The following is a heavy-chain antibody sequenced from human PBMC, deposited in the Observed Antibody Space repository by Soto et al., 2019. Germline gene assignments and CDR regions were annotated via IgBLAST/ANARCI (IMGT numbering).Heavy chain of an antibody. CDR1: GGSISSSSYY. CDR2: IYYSGST. J-gene: IGHJ5*02. D-gene: IGHD6-13*01. Sequence: SETLSLTCTVSGGSISSSSYYWGWIRQPPGKGLEWIGSIYYSGSTYYNPSLKSRVTISVDTSKNQFSLKLSSVTAADTAVYYCARDSNKVRSSSWQRFSGFDPWDQGTLVTAPQ. V-gene: IGHV4-39*07. CDR3: ARDSNKVRSSSWQRFSGFDP.